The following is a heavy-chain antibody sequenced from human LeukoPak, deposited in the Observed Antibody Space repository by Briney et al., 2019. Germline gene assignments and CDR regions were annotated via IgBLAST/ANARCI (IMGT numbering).Heavy chain of an antibody. CDR3: ARHRGGYYYDSSGYYYLRVSAFGI. CDR1: GGSISSSSYY. D-gene: IGHD3-22*01. CDR2: IYYSGST. Sequence: SESLSLTCTVSGGSISSSSYYWGWIRQPPGKGLEWIGSIYYSGSTYYNPSLKSRVTISVDTSKNQFSLKLSSVTAADTAVYYCARHRGGYYYDSSGYYYLRVSAFGIWGQGTMVTVSS. V-gene: IGHV4-39*01. J-gene: IGHJ3*02.